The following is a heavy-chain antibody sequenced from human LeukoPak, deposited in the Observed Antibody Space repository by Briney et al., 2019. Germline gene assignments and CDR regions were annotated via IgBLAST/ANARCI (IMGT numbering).Heavy chain of an antibody. Sequence: GGSLRLSCAASGFTFSSYGMHWVRQAPGKGLEWVAVISYDGSNKYYADSVKGRFTISRDNSKNTLYLQMNSLRAEDTAVYYCAKDCSGWFDYWAQGTLVTVSS. J-gene: IGHJ4*02. CDR2: ISYDGSNK. CDR1: GFTFSSYG. V-gene: IGHV3-30*18. CDR3: AKDCSGWFDY. D-gene: IGHD6-19*01.